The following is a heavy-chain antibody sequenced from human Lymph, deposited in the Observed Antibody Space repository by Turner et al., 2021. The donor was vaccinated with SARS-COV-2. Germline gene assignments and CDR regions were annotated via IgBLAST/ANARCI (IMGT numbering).Heavy chain of an antibody. D-gene: IGHD1-7*01. J-gene: IGHJ4*02. Sequence: VQLAQPGGGLVQPRGSLRLSCAASGFTFNNAWMIWVRQAPGKGLEWVGRMKSKIDGGTTDYAAPLKGRFTISRDDSKNTLYLQMTSLKSEDTAVYYCTTGWLTGTYGDYFDDWGQGTLVTVSS. CDR1: GFTFNNAW. V-gene: IGHV3-15*01. CDR2: MKSKIDGGTT. CDR3: TTGWLTGTYGDYFDD.